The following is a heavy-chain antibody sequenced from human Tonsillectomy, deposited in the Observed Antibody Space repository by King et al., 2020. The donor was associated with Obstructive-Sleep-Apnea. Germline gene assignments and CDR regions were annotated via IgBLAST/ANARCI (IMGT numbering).Heavy chain of an antibody. Sequence: VQLVESGGGVVQPGRSLRLSCAASGFTFSNYAIHWVHQAPGKGLEWVAVISYDGSNKYYADSVKGRFTISRDNSKNTLYLQMNSLRAEDTAVYYCARPIAVTGTAIDYWGQGTLVTVSS. V-gene: IGHV3-30-3*01. D-gene: IGHD6-19*01. CDR3: ARPIAVTGTAIDY. J-gene: IGHJ4*02. CDR2: ISYDGSNK. CDR1: GFTFSNYA.